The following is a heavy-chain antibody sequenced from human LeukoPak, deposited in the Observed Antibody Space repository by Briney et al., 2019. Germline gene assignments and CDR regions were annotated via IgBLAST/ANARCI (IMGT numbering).Heavy chain of an antibody. CDR3: ANYGDYGTYAFDI. Sequence: SETLSLTCAVYGGSFSGYYWSWIRQPPGKGLEWIGEINHSGSTNYNPSLKSRVTISVDTSKNQFSLKLSSVTAADTAVYYCANYGDYGTYAFDIWGQGTMVTVSS. J-gene: IGHJ3*02. V-gene: IGHV4-34*01. CDR2: INHSGST. CDR1: GGSFSGYY. D-gene: IGHD4-17*01.